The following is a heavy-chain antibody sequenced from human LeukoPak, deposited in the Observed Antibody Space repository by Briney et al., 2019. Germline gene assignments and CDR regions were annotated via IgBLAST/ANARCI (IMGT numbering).Heavy chain of an antibody. CDR2: IGGSNYYRGST. V-gene: IGHV4-39*01. Sequence: PSETLSLTCTVSGASISSSAHYWGWIRQPPGKGLEWIGSIGGSNYYRGSTYYNPSLKSRVTIHVDTSKDQFSLKLSSVTAADTAVYYCARLETSVTEHNWFDPWGQGTLVTVSS. CDR1: GASISSSAHY. CDR3: ARLETSVTEHNWFDP. D-gene: IGHD2-21*02. J-gene: IGHJ5*02.